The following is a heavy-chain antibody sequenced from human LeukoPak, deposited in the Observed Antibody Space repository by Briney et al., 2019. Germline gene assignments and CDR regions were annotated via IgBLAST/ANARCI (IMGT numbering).Heavy chain of an antibody. D-gene: IGHD5-18*01. CDR1: GYTFTSYA. J-gene: IGHJ4*02. V-gene: IGHV1-3*01. Sequence: ASVKVSCKASGYTFTSYAMHWVRQAPGQRLEWMGWINAGNGNTKYSQKFQGRVTITRGTSASTAYMELSSLRSEDTAVYYCARDSGYSYGPGNYFDYWGQGTLVTVSS. CDR2: INAGNGNT. CDR3: ARDSGYSYGPGNYFDY.